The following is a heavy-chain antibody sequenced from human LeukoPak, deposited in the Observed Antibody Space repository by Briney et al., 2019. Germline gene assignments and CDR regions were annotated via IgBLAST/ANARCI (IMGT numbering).Heavy chain of an antibody. D-gene: IGHD5-12*01. CDR2: IYYSGST. V-gene: IGHV4-59*12. CDR1: GGSISSYY. CDR3: ARGWLRLPFDY. J-gene: IGHJ4*02. Sequence: PSETLSLTCTVSGGSISSYYWSWIRQPPGKGLEWIGYIYYSGSTNYNPSLKSRVTISVDTSKNQFSLKLSSVTAADTAVYYCARGWLRLPFDYWGQGTLVTVSS.